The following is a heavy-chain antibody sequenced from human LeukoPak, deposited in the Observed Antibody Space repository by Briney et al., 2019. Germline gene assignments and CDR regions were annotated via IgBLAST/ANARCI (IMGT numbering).Heavy chain of an antibody. D-gene: IGHD6-13*01. V-gene: IGHV3-13*01. CDR2: IGTAGDT. J-gene: IGHJ3*02. CDR3: ARGYSSHDAFDI. Sequence: PGGSLRLSCAASGFTFSSYDMHWVRQATGKGLEWVSAIGTAGDTYYPGSVKGRFTISRENAKNSLYLQMNSLRAGDMAVYYCARGYSSHDAFDIWGQGTMVTVSS. CDR1: GFTFSSYD.